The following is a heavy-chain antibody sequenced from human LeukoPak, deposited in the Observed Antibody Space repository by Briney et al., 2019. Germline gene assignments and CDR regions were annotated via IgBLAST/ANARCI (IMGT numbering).Heavy chain of an antibody. CDR1: GFTFSRNS. CDR2: ISNDGSDK. V-gene: IGHV3-30*18. CDR3: AKELRFQGNFDH. J-gene: IGHJ4*02. Sequence: GGSLRLSCAASGFTFSRNSMHWVRQAPGKGLEWVAVISNDGSDKYYADSVKGRFTISRDNSDNTLYLQMNSLRAEDTAVYYCAKELRFQGNFDHWGQGTLVTVSS. D-gene: IGHD3-3*01.